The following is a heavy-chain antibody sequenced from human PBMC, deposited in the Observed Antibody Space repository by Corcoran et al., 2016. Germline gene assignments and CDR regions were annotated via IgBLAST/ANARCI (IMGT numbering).Heavy chain of an antibody. CDR3: AREDGYCSSTSCYRSVAV. CDR1: GGSISSSSYY. J-gene: IGHJ4*02. V-gene: IGHV4-39*07. CDR2: IYYSGST. D-gene: IGHD2-2*01. Sequence: QLQLQESGPGLVKPSETLSFTCTVSGGSISSSSYYWGWIRQPPGKGLEWIGSIYYSGSTYYNPSLKSRVTISVDTSKNQFSLKLSSVTAADTAVYYCAREDGYCSSTSCYRSVAVWGQGTLVTVSS.